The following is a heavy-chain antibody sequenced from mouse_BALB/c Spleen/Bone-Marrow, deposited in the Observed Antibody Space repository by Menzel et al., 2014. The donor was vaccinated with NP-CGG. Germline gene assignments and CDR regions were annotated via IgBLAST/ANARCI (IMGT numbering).Heavy chain of an antibody. CDR1: GYTFTNYV. J-gene: IGHJ3*01. D-gene: IGHD2-2*01. V-gene: IGHV1-14*01. CDR2: IDPYNDGT. CDR3: ARVYYGYDGTSSWFAY. Sequence: EVQLQQSGPELVKPGASVKMSCKASGYTFTNYVMHWVKQKPGQGLEWIGYIDPYNDGTKYNEKFKGKATLTSDISSSTAYMDLSSLTSEDSAVYYCARVYYGYDGTSSWFAYWGQGTLVTVSA.